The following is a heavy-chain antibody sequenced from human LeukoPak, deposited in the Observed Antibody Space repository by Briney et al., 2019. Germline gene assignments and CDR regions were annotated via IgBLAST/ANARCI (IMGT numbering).Heavy chain of an antibody. D-gene: IGHD1-26*01. Sequence: GGSLRLSCAASGFTFSDYYMSWIRQAPGKGLGWVSYISSSGSTIYYADSVKGRFTISRDNAKNSLYLQMNSLRAEDTAVYYCASRFLGYYYMDVWGKGTTVTVSS. CDR2: ISSSGSTI. CDR3: ASRFLGYYYMDV. J-gene: IGHJ6*03. V-gene: IGHV3-11*01. CDR1: GFTFSDYY.